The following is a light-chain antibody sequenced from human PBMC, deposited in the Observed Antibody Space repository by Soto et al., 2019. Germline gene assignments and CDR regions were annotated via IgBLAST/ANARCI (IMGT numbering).Light chain of an antibody. Sequence: EVVMTQSPATLSVSPGERATLSCRASRSVRSNLAWYQQKPGQAPRLLISGASTRATGIPDRFSGSESGTEFTLTISRLEPEDVGMYYCQLYGSSPPWIFGQGTKVDIK. J-gene: IGKJ1*01. CDR2: GAS. CDR3: QLYGSSPPWI. CDR1: RSVRSN. V-gene: IGKV3-20*01.